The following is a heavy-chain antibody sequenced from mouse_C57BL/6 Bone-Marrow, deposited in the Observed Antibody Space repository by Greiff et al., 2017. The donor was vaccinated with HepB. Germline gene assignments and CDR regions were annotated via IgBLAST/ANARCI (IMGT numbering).Heavy chain of an antibody. CDR1: GYTFTSYW. J-gene: IGHJ4*01. Sequence: QVHVKQSGAELVRPGTSVKLSCKASGYTFTSYWMHWVKQRPGQGLEWIGVIDPSDSYTNYNQKFKGKATLTVDTSSSTAYMQLSSLTSEDSAVYYCARRGTVVAYYYAMDYWGQGTSVTVSS. D-gene: IGHD1-1*01. CDR3: ARRGTVVAYYYAMDY. V-gene: IGHV1-59*01. CDR2: IDPSDSYT.